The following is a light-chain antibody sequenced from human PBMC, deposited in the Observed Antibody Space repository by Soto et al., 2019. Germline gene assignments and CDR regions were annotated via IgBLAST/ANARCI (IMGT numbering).Light chain of an antibody. V-gene: IGKV3-20*01. J-gene: IGKJ5*01. CDR2: GAS. CDR1: HSVSSSY. Sequence: EIVLTQSPGTLSLSPGERATLSCRASHSVSSSYLAWYQQKPGQAPRLLIYGASSRATGIPDRFSGSGSGTDFTLTISRLEPEDFEVYYCQQYGRSPPITFGQGTRLEIK. CDR3: QQYGRSPPIT.